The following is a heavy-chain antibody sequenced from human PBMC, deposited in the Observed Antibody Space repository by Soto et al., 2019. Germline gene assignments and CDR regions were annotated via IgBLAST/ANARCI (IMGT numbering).Heavy chain of an antibody. J-gene: IGHJ5*02. CDR3: ARMGSFGSLNWFDP. CDR2: MNPGSGDT. D-gene: IGHD5-18*01. V-gene: IGHV1-8*01. Sequence: ASVKVSGKASGYTFTNNDVSWVRQATGQGLEWMGWMNPGSGDTGYAQKFQGRVTMTRDISIATAYMELTSLTSEDTAIYYCARMGSFGSLNWFDPWGQGTLVTVSS. CDR1: GYTFTNND.